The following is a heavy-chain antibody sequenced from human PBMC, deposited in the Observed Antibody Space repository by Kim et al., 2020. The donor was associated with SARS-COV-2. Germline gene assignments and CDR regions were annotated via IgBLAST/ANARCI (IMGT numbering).Heavy chain of an antibody. V-gene: IGHV3-49*03. CDR2: IRSKAYGGTT. CDR1: GFTFGDYA. CDR3: TRDSVAVAAICY. J-gene: IGHJ4*02. Sequence: GGSLRLSCTASGFTFGDYAMSWFRQAPGKGLEWVGFIRSKAYGGTTEYAASVKGRFTISRDDSKSIAYLQMNSLKTEDTAVYYCTRDSVAVAAICYWDQGTLVTVSS. D-gene: IGHD2-15*01.